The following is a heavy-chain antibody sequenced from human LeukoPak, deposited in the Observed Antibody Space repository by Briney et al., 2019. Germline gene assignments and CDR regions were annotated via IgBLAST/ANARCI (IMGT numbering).Heavy chain of an antibody. J-gene: IGHJ4*02. CDR1: GGSISSYY. Sequence: LSLTCTVSGGSISSYYWSWIRQAPGKGLEWVSYISSSGSTIYYADSVKGRFTISRDNAKNSLYLQMNSLRAEDTAVYYCARDVEAHGGNDYWGQGTLVTVSS. V-gene: IGHV3-11*01. CDR3: ARDVEAHGGNDY. CDR2: ISSSGSTI. D-gene: IGHD4-23*01.